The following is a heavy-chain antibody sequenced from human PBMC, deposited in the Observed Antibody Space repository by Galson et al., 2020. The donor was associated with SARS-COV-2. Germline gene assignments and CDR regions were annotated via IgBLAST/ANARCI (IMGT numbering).Heavy chain of an antibody. V-gene: IGHV4-39*01. D-gene: IGHD2-8*01. Sequence: SETLSLTCTVSGGSISSSSYYWGWIRQPPGKGLEWIGSIYYSGSTYYNPSLKSRVTISVDTSKNQFSLKLSSVTAADTAVYYCARSPSRIVLMVYAISNWFNPWGQGTLVTVSS. CDR3: ARSPSRIVLMVYAISNWFNP. CDR2: IYYSGST. CDR1: GGSISSSSYY. J-gene: IGHJ5*02.